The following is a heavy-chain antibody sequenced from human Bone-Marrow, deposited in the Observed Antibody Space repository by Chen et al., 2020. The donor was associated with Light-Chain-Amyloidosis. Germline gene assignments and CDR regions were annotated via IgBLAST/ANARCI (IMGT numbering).Heavy chain of an antibody. CDR3: ARRRDGYNFDY. CDR1: GYTFPNYR. Sequence: EGEREKEGGEGKKPGESLKISCKGSGYTFPNYRIGWVRQMPGKGLEWMGVIYPDDSDARYSPSFEGQVPLSSDTSLPPSSLPWPLLPSSDTAMYYCARRRDGYNFDYWGQGTLVTVSS. CDR2: IYPDDSDA. V-gene: IGHV5-51*01. J-gene: IGHJ4*02. D-gene: IGHD5-12*01.